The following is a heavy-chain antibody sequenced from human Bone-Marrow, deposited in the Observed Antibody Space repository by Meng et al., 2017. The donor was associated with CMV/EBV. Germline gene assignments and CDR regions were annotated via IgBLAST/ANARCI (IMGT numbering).Heavy chain of an antibody. D-gene: IGHD2-2*01. J-gene: IGHJ6*02. CDR3: ARLRGYQLPRSYYYYGMDV. CDR1: GFTVSSNY. Sequence: GGSLRLSCAASGFTVSSNYMSWVRQAPGKGLEWVSVIYSCGSTYYADSVKGRFTISRDNSKNTLYLQMNSLRAEDTAVYYCARLRGYQLPRSYYYYGMDVWGQGTTVTVSS. CDR2: IYSCGST. V-gene: IGHV3-66*03.